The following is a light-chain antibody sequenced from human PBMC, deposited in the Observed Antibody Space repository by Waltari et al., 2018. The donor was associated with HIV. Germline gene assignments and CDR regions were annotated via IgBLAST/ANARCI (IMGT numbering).Light chain of an antibody. V-gene: IGLV1-40*01. CDR2: GNS. CDR1: SSNIGAGYD. J-gene: IGLJ1*01. CDR3: QAWDSSTSV. Sequence: QSVLTQPPSVSGAPGQRVTISCTGSSSNIGAGYDVHWYQQLPGTAPKLLIYGNSNRPSGVPDRFSGSKSGTSASLAISGTQAMDEADYYCQAWDSSTSVFGTGTKVTV.